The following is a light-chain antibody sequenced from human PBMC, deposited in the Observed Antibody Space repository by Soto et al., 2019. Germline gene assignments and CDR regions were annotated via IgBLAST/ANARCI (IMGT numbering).Light chain of an antibody. CDR1: STDFVSYNR. Sequence: QALLTEPPSLSGSPGQSVTISCTGTSTDFVSYNRVSWYQQLPGTAPKLIIYEASNRPSGVPDRFSGSKSGNTASLTISGLQAADEADYYCSLYTSENTYVFGTGTKVTVL. CDR2: EAS. J-gene: IGLJ1*01. CDR3: SLYTSENTYV. V-gene: IGLV2-18*01.